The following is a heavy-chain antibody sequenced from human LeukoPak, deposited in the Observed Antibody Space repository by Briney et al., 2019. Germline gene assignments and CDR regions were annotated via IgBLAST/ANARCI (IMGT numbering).Heavy chain of an antibody. CDR2: ISPNSGGT. CDR1: GYTFTGYY. V-gene: IGHV1-2*04. D-gene: IGHD3-22*01. Sequence: ASVKVSCKASGYTFTGYYIHWVRQAPGQGLEWMGWISPNSGGTNYVQKFKGWVTMTRDTSISTAYMGLSRLRSDDTAVYYCARGGYYDSSGYRYNWFDPWGQGTLVTVSS. CDR3: ARGGYYDSSGYRYNWFDP. J-gene: IGHJ5*02.